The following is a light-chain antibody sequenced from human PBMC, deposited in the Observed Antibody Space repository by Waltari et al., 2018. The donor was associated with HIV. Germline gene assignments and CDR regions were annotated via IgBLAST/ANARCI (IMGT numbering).Light chain of an antibody. V-gene: IGKV1-5*03. CDR2: KSS. CDR3: QQY. Sequence: DIQMTQSPSTLSASVGDSVTITCRASQSICSSLAWYQKKSGKAPKFLIDKSSSLESGVPSRFSGSGSGTEFTLTISSLQPDDFATYYCQQYFGQGTRLEIK. CDR1: QSICSS. J-gene: IGKJ5*01.